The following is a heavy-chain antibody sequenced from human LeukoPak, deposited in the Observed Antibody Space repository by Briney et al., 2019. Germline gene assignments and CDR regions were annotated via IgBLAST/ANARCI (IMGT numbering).Heavy chain of an antibody. J-gene: IGHJ4*02. Sequence: GGSLRLSCAASGFTFSSYWMHWVRQAPGKGLVWVSRINSDGSTTNYADSVKGRITISRDNAKNTLYLQMNSLRADDTAVYYCARSRWLDAFDYWGQGTLVTVSS. CDR3: ARSRWLDAFDY. D-gene: IGHD6-19*01. CDR2: INSDGSTT. V-gene: IGHV3-74*01. CDR1: GFTFSSYW.